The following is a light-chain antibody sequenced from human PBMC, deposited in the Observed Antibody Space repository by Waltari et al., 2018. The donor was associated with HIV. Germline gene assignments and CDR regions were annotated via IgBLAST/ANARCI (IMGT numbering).Light chain of an antibody. CDR2: VVS. Sequence: QSALTQPGSVSGSAGQSITLPCTGTSSDHEGYNYVPWYQQHPGKAPKLVIYVVSNRPSGVSNRSSGSKSGNPASLPIYGLQAEEEDDYYRSSYASSRTPYMLFGGGSKLTVL. J-gene: IGLJ2*01. CDR3: SSYASSRTPYML. V-gene: IGLV2-14*01. CDR1: SSDHEGYNY.